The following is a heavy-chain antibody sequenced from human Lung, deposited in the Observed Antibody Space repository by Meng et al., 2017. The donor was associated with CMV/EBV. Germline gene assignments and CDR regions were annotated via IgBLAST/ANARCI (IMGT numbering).Heavy chain of an antibody. CDR2: IYYSGST. CDR1: GGSISSSSYY. CDR3: ARQTDTEGIAAAPDV. D-gene: IGHD6-13*01. J-gene: IGHJ6*02. Sequence: GSLRLXCTVSGGSISSSSYYWGWIRQPPGKGLEWIGSIYYSGSTYYNPSLKSRVTISVDTSKNQFSLKLSSVTAADTAVYYCARQTDTEGIAAAPDVWGQGTTVTVSS. V-gene: IGHV4-39*01.